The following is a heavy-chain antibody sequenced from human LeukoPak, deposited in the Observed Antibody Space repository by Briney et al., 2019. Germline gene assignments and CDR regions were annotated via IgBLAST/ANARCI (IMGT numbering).Heavy chain of an antibody. CDR3: ARMSSSSWYVCDY. CDR2: IKQDGTEE. CDR1: GFTFSSYW. V-gene: IGHV3-7*01. Sequence: GGSLRLSCAASGFTFSSYWMTWVRQAPGKGPEWVANIKQDGTEEYYVDSVTGRFTISRDNAKDSLYLQMNSLRADDTAVYYCARMSSSSWYVCDYWGQGTLVTVAS. D-gene: IGHD6-13*01. J-gene: IGHJ4*02.